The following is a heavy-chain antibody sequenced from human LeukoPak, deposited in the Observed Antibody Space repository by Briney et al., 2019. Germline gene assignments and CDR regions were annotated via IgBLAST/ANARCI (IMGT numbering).Heavy chain of an antibody. Sequence: PGRSLRLSCAASGFTFSSFGVHWVRQAPGKGLEWVAVISYDGSNKYYADSVKGRFTISRDNSKYTLYLEMNSLRAEDTAVYYCARERERFLNLWGQGTLVTVSS. V-gene: IGHV3-30*04. D-gene: IGHD3-3*01. CDR2: ISYDGSNK. CDR1: GFTFSSFG. CDR3: ARERERFLNL. J-gene: IGHJ5*02.